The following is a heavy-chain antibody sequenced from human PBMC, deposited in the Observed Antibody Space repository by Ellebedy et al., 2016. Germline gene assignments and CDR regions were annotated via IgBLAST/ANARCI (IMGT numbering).Heavy chain of an antibody. V-gene: IGHV4-31*03. Sequence: SETLSLTXTVSGGSISSGSYYWGWIRQPPGKGVEWIGYTHLSGGTYYNPSLKSRLAISVDTSKYQLSLKLSAVTAADTAVYYCARDINGDSAFDYWGQGTLVTVSS. CDR3: ARDINGDSAFDY. D-gene: IGHD4-17*01. CDR1: GGSISSGSYY. J-gene: IGHJ4*02. CDR2: THLSGGT.